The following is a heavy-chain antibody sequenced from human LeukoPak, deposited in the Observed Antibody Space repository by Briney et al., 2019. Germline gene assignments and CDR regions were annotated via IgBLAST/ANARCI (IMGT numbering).Heavy chain of an antibody. D-gene: IGHD2-2*01. Sequence: SETLSLTCTVSGGSISSSSYYWGWIRQPPGKGLEWIGSIYYSGSTYYNPSLKSRVTISVDTSKNQFSLKLSSVTAADTAVYYCARLVVVPAAMHNYYYYYGMDVWGQGTTVTVSS. V-gene: IGHV4-39*01. CDR2: IYYSGST. J-gene: IGHJ6*02. CDR3: ARLVVVPAAMHNYYYYYGMDV. CDR1: GGSISSSSYY.